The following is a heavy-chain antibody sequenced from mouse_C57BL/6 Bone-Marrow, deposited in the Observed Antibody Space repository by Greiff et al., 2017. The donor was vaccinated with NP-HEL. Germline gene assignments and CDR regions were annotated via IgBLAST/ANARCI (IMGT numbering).Heavy chain of an antibody. CDR1: GYTFTSYW. D-gene: IGHD1-1*01. Sequence: VQLQQPGAELVRPGSSVKLSCKASGYTFTSYWMDWVKQRPGQGLEWIGNIYPSDSETHYNQKFKDKATLTVDKSSSTAYMQLSSLTSEDSAVYYCARRRDYYYGSSPLDYWGQGTTLTVSS. CDR3: ARRRDYYYGSSPLDY. J-gene: IGHJ2*01. V-gene: IGHV1-61*01. CDR2: IYPSDSET.